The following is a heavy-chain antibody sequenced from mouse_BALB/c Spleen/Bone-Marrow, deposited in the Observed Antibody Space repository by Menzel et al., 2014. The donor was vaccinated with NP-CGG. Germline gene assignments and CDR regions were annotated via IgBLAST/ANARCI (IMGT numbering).Heavy chain of an antibody. CDR3: ARSGIGYYYGSNSYAMDY. J-gene: IGHJ4*01. CDR1: GFTFSSFG. Sequence: DVKLVESGGGLVQPGGSRKLSCAASGFTFSSFGMYWVRQAPEKGLEWVAYISSGSSTIYYADTVKGRFTISRDNPKNTLFLQMTSLRSEDTAMYYCARSGIGYYYGSNSYAMDYWGQGTSVTVSS. D-gene: IGHD1-1*01. V-gene: IGHV5-17*02. CDR2: ISSGSSTI.